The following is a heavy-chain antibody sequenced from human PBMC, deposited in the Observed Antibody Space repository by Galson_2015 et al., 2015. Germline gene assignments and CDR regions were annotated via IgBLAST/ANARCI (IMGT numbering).Heavy chain of an antibody. CDR1: GFTFSSYA. D-gene: IGHD3-3*01. V-gene: IGHV3-30-3*01. CDR2: ISYDGSNK. CDR3: ARDRDDFWSGSQPWFDP. J-gene: IGHJ5*02. Sequence: SLRLSCAASGFTFSSYATHWVRQAPGKGLEWVAVISYDGSNKYYADSVKGRFTISRDNSKNTLYLQMNSLRAEDTAVYYCARDRDDFWSGSQPWFDPWGQASLVTVSS.